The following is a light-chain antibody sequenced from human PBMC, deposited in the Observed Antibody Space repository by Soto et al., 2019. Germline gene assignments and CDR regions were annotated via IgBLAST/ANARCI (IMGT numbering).Light chain of an antibody. CDR3: SSYAGSNNLV. Sequence: QSALTQPPSASGSPGQSVTISCTGTSSDVGGYNYVSWYQQHPGKAPKLMIYEVSKRPSGFPDRFSGSKSGNTASLTVSGLKAEDEAEYYCSSYAGSNNLVFGGGTKLTVL. CDR1: SSDVGGYNY. J-gene: IGLJ2*01. V-gene: IGLV2-8*01. CDR2: EVS.